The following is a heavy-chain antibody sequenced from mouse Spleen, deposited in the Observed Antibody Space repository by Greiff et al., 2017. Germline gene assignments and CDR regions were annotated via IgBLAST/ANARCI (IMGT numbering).Heavy chain of an antibody. CDR3: ARDWDAAMDY. J-gene: IGHJ4*01. D-gene: IGHD4-1*01. V-gene: IGHV1-81*01. CDR1: GYTFTSYG. CDR2: IYPRSGNT. Sequence: VMLVESGAELARPGASVKLSCKASGYTFTSYGISWVKQRTGQGLEWIGEIYPRSGNTYYNEKFKGKATLTADKSSSTAYMELRSLTSEDSAVYFCARDWDAAMDYWGQGTSVTVSS.